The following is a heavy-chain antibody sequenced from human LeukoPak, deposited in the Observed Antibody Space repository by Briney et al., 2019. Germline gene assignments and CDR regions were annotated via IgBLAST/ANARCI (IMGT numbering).Heavy chain of an antibody. CDR2: IHNSEST. CDR1: GGSISTSSYY. D-gene: IGHD5-18*01. Sequence: SETLSLTCTVSGGSISTSSYYWGWIRQPPGKGLEWIGNIHNSESTYYNPSLKSRVSMSVDTSKNQFSLKLSSVTAADTAVYYCARQVTFGYAFAYYFDYWGQGSLVTVSS. J-gene: IGHJ4*02. V-gene: IGHV4-39*01. CDR3: ARQVTFGYAFAYYFDY.